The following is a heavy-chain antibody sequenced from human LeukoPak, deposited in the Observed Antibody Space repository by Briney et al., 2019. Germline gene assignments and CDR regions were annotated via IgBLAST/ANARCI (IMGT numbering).Heavy chain of an antibody. D-gene: IGHD3-10*01. J-gene: IGHJ3*02. CDR1: GFTFSSYS. Sequence: GGSLRLSCAASGFTFSSYSMNWVRQAPGKGLEWVSSISSSSSYIYYADSVKGRFTISRDNAKNSLYLQMNSLRAEDTAVYYCARDRFFPGGAFDIWGQGTMVTVSS. V-gene: IGHV3-21*01. CDR2: ISSSSSYI. CDR3: ARDRFFPGGAFDI.